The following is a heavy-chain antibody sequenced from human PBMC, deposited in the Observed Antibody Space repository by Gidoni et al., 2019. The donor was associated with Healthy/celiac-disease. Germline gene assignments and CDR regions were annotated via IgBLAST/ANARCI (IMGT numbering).Heavy chain of an antibody. D-gene: IGHD3-22*01. CDR3: ARGIYDSSGYFGY. Sequence: QVQLQESGPGLVKPSETLSLTCTVSGGSISSYYWSWIRQPPGKGLEWIGYIYYSGSTNYNPSLKSRVTISVDTSKNQFSLKLSSVTAADTAVYYCARGIYDSSGYFGYWGQGTLVTVSS. CDR1: GGSISSYY. V-gene: IGHV4-59*01. CDR2: IYYSGST. J-gene: IGHJ4*02.